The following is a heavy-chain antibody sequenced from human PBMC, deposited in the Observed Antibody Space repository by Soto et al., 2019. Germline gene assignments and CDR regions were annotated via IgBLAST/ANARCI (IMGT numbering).Heavy chain of an antibody. CDR1: GFSLSTSGMC. CDR2: IDWDDDK. D-gene: IGHD3-16*02. CDR3: ARIPGTYYDYVWGSYRRRDYYGMDV. V-gene: IGHV2-70*01. J-gene: IGHJ6*02. Sequence: SGPTLVNPTPTLTLTCTFSGFSLSTSGMCVSWIRQPPGKALEWLALIDWDDDKYYSTSLKTRLTISKDTSKNQVVLTMTNMDPVDTATYYCARIPGTYYDYVWGSYRRRDYYGMDVWGQGTTVTVSS.